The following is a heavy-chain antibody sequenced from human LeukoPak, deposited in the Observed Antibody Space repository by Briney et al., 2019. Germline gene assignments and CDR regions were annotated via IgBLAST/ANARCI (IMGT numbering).Heavy chain of an antibody. CDR1: GFTFSSYA. Sequence: GGSLRLSCAASGFTFSSYAMSWVRQAPGKGLEWVSVIDRDGNTYYADSVKGRFTISRDNSKNTLYVQMNSLRAGDTAVYYCARATVGGYDGWGQGTLVTVSS. V-gene: IGHV3-53*01. CDR3: ARATVGGYDG. CDR2: IDRDGNT. D-gene: IGHD5-12*01. J-gene: IGHJ4*02.